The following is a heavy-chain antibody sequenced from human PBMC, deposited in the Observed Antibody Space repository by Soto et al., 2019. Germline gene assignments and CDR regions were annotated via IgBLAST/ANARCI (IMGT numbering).Heavy chain of an antibody. CDR2: VYYRGGT. V-gene: IGHV4-59*01. CDR3: ARPPDHGYREGWYHP. D-gene: IGHD6-25*01. Sequence: PSETLSLTCTVSGGTIGNFYRRWIRQPPGKRRACIGYVYYRGGTNYSPPPNSRVTISIDTSKNQITRKQRSVTAAGPAVYYCARPPDHGYREGWYHPCGQGTRGIFAS. J-gene: IGHJ5*02. CDR1: GGTIGNFY.